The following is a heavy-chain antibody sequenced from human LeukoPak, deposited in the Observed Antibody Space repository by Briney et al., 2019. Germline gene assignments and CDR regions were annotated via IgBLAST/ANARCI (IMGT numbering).Heavy chain of an antibody. CDR3: ARDRGLRYDSSGLLGY. V-gene: IGHV4-59*12. Sequence: SETLSPTCTVSGCSISIYSWSWVRQPPGKGLEWVGYVYNSGNTDYHPSLKSRVTISADTSKNQFPLKLTSVTAADTAVYYCARDRGLRYDSSGLLGYWGQGTLVTVSS. J-gene: IGHJ4*02. CDR1: GCSISIYS. CDR2: VYNSGNT. D-gene: IGHD3-22*01.